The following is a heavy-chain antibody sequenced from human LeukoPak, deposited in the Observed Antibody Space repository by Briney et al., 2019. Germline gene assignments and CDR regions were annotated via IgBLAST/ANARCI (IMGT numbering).Heavy chain of an antibody. D-gene: IGHD6-13*01. CDR2: INHSGST. Sequence: SETLSLTCAVYGGPFSGYYWSWIRQPPGKGLEWIGEINHSGSTNYNPSLKSRVTISVDTSKNQFSLKLSSVTAADTAVYYCARGDSSWYFDYWGQGTLVTVSS. CDR1: GGPFSGYY. V-gene: IGHV4-34*01. J-gene: IGHJ4*02. CDR3: ARGDSSWYFDY.